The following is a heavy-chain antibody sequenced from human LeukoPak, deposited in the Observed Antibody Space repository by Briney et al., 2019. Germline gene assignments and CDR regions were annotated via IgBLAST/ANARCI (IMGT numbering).Heavy chain of an antibody. CDR2: ISGSGGST. CDR3: AKDPQWELPSPFDH. CDR1: GFTFSSYA. V-gene: IGHV3-23*01. J-gene: IGHJ4*02. D-gene: IGHD1-26*01. Sequence: GSLRLSCAASGFTFSSYAMSWVRQAPGKGLGWVSAISGSGGSTYYADSVKGRFSISRDNSKNTLYLLMNSLRAEDAAVYYCAKDPQWELPSPFDHWGQGTLVTASS.